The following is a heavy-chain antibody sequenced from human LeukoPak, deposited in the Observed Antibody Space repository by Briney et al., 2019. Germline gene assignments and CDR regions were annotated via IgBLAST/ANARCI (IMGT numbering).Heavy chain of an antibody. D-gene: IGHD2-2*01. CDR2: MSVIGGGT. CDR1: GFTFSSYA. Sequence: GGPLRLSGAASGFTFSSYAMSGVGQAPGKGLEGVSAMSVIGGGTYYADSVKGRFTISRDNSKNTLYLQMNSLRAEDTAVYYCAKDRGLVVVPAATDYWGQGTLVTVSS. V-gene: IGHV3-23*01. CDR3: AKDRGLVVVPAATDY. J-gene: IGHJ4*02.